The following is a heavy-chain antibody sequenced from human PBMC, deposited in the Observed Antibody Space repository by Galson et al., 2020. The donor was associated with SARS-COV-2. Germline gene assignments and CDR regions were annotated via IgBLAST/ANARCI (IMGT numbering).Heavy chain of an antibody. D-gene: IGHD4-4*01. J-gene: IGHJ5*02. CDR3: AREGRSTVTNNWFDP. V-gene: IGHV1-18*01. CDR2: ISVYNGNT. Sequence: ASVKVSCKASGYTFDNHALNWVRQAPGQGLEWMGWISVYNGNTNYAQKFQGRVTMTTDTSTSTAYMELRSLTSDDTAVYFCAREGRSTVTNNWFDPWGPGTLVTVSS. CDR1: GYTFDNHA.